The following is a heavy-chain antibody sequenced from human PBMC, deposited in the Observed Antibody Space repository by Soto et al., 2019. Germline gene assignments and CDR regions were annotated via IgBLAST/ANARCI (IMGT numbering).Heavy chain of an antibody. CDR3: ARCFGVVSQNWFDP. CDR2: IYYSGST. Sequence: QLQLQESGPGLVKPSETLSLTCTVSGGSISSSSYYWGWIRQPPGQGLEWIGSIYYSGSTYYNPSLQSRVTISVDTSKNQFSLKLSSVTAADTAVYYCARCFGVVSQNWFDPWGQGTLVTVSS. V-gene: IGHV4-39*01. D-gene: IGHD3-3*01. CDR1: GGSISSSSYY. J-gene: IGHJ5*02.